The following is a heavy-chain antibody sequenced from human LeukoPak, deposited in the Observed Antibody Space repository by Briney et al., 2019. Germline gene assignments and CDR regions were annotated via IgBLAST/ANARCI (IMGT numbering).Heavy chain of an antibody. Sequence: AETLSLACTVSGGSISSYYWSWIRQPPGKGLEWIGYIYYSGSTNYNPSLKSRVTISVDTSKNQFSLKLSSVTAADTAVYYCARGIAGTGYYYYYYMDVWGKGTTVTVSS. J-gene: IGHJ6*03. V-gene: IGHV4-59*01. D-gene: IGHD6-13*01. CDR3: ARGIAGTGYYYYYYMDV. CDR2: IYYSGST. CDR1: GGSISSYY.